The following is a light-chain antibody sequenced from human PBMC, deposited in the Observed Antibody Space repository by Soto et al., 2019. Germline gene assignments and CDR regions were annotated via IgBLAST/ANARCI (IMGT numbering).Light chain of an antibody. CDR1: SSDVGGYNY. V-gene: IGLV2-14*01. CDR3: SSYTSSSPPYV. J-gene: IGLJ1*01. Sequence: QSALTQPASVSGSPGQSITISCTGTSSDVGGYNYVSWYQQHPGKAPKLMIDEVSNRPSGVSNRFSGSKSGNTASLTISGLQAEDEADYYCSSYTSSSPPYVFGTGTKLTVL. CDR2: EVS.